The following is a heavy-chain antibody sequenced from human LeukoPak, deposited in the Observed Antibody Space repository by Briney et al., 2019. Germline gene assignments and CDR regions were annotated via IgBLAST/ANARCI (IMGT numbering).Heavy chain of an antibody. J-gene: IGHJ6*02. V-gene: IGHV1-69*04. CDR2: IIPILGIA. CDR3: ARVMTTVTTYYYYGMDV. D-gene: IGHD4-17*01. CDR1: GYTFTSYA. Sequence: ASVKVSCKASGYTFTSYAISWVRQAPGQGLEWMGRIIPILGIANYAQKFQGRVTITADKSTSTAYMELSSLRSEDTAVYYCARVMTTVTTYYYYGMDVWGQGTTVTVSS.